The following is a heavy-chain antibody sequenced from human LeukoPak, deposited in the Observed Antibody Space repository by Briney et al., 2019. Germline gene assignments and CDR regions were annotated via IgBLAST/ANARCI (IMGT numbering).Heavy chain of an antibody. CDR3: ARVGFRYCSSTSCFDAFDI. CDR2: IYYSGST. D-gene: IGHD2-2*01. CDR1: GGSISSGDYY. Sequence: SETLSLTCTVSGGSISSGDYYWSWIRQPPGKGLEWIGYIYYSGSTYYNPSLKSRVTISVDTSKNQFSLKLSSVTAADTAVYYCARVGFRYCSSTSCFDAFDIWSQGTMVTVSS. V-gene: IGHV4-30-4*01. J-gene: IGHJ3*02.